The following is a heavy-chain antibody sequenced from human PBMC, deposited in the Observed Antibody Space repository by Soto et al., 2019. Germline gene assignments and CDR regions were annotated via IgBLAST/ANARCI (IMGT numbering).Heavy chain of an antibody. CDR2: IYDSGVT. J-gene: IGHJ3*01. Sequence: PSETLSLTCSVSGAIVTSGENYWSWVRQPPGKGLEWLGYIYDSGVTSYTPALKSRVTLSMDRPNNQVSLKLRSVTAADTAVYFCVRDPAHGYTGNVWGHAKLVPV. CDR1: GAIVTSGENY. CDR3: VRDPAHGYTGNV. D-gene: IGHD5-18*01. V-gene: IGHV4-30-4*08.